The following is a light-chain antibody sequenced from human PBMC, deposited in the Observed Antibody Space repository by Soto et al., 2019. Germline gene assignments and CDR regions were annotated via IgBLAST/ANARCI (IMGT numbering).Light chain of an antibody. Sequence: IQVTQSPSSVSSSVRERFTITCRASKNISTSLAWYQQKLGKAPNLLIYAASALHRGVPSRLSGSGSGADFTLTVSSLQPEDSATYYCQQADSFPLTFGQGTKV. CDR1: KNISTS. V-gene: IGKV1D-12*01. J-gene: IGKJ1*01. CDR3: QQADSFPLT. CDR2: AAS.